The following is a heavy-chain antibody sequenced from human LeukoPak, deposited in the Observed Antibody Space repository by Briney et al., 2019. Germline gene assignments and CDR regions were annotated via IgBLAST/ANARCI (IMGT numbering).Heavy chain of an antibody. CDR2: IYYSGST. Sequence: NPADTLSLTCTVSGGSISSYYWSWIRQPPGKGLEWIGYIYYSGSTKYNPSLKSRVTISVDTSKNQFSLKLSSVTAADTAVYYCARVNLQLWNALDYWGQGTLVTVSS. J-gene: IGHJ4*02. CDR3: ARVNLQLWNALDY. CDR1: GGSISSYY. D-gene: IGHD5-18*01. V-gene: IGHV4-59*07.